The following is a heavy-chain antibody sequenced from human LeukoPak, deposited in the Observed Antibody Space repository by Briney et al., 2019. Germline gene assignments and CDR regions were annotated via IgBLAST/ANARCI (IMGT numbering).Heavy chain of an antibody. CDR2: ISGHNGKT. D-gene: IGHD3-3*01. CDR1: GYTFTSYG. Sequence: GASVKVSCKASGYTFTSYGISWVRQAPGQGLEWMGWISGHNGKTKYAQNLQDRITMTTDTSRSTAYLELRSLRSDDTAVYYCARDSNRFGVVITTHYWGQGTLVSISS. CDR3: ARDSNRFGVVITTHY. J-gene: IGHJ4*02. V-gene: IGHV1-18*01.